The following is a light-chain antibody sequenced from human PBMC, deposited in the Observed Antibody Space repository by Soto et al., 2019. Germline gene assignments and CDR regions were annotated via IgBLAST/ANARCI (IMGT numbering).Light chain of an antibody. CDR3: CSYAGSSTPLI. J-gene: IGLJ1*01. CDR2: EVS. V-gene: IGLV2-23*02. CDR1: SSDVGSYNF. Sequence: QPVLTQAASVSGSPGQAISISCTGTSSDVGSYNFVSWYQQHPGKAPKVMIYEVSKRPSGVSNRFSGSKSGNTASLTISGLQAEDEADYYCCSYAGSSTPLIFGTGTKVTVL.